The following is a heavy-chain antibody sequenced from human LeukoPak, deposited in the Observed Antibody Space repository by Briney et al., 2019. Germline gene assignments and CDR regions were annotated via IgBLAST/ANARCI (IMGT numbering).Heavy chain of an antibody. CDR1: GGTFSSYA. CDR2: ISGYNGKT. D-gene: IGHD3-3*01. Sequence: ASVKVSCKASGGTFSSYAISWVRQAPGQGLEWMGWISGYNGKTNYAQKLQGRVTMTTDTSTSTAYMELRSLRSDDTAVYYCARGYDFWSGPGDYWGQGTLVTVSS. CDR3: ARGYDFWSGPGDY. V-gene: IGHV1-18*01. J-gene: IGHJ4*02.